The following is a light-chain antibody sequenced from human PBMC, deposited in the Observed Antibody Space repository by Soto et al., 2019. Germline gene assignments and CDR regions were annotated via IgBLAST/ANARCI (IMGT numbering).Light chain of an antibody. CDR3: QQYSSSPIT. J-gene: IGKJ5*01. CDR1: QSISSTY. Sequence: EIVLTQSPGTLSLSPGERATLSCRASQSISSTYLAWYQQKPGQAPRLLIYGGSSRANGIPDRFSGGGSGTDFSLTISRLDPEDFAVYYCQQYSSSPITFGQGTRLEIK. CDR2: GGS. V-gene: IGKV3-20*01.